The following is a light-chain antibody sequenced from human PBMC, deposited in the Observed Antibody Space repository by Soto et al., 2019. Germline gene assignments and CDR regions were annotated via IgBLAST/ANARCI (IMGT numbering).Light chain of an antibody. CDR3: QQRSNWSGLT. CDR2: DAS. Sequence: EIVSTQSPATLSLSPGERATLSCRASQSASSYLAWYQQKPGQAPRLLIYDASNRATGIPARFSGSGSGTDFTLTISSLEPEDFAVYYCQQRSNWSGLTFGGGTKVDIK. J-gene: IGKJ4*01. V-gene: IGKV3-11*01. CDR1: QSASSY.